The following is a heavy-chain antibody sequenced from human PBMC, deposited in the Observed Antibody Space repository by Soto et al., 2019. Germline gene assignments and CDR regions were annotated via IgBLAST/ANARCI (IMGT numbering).Heavy chain of an antibody. J-gene: IGHJ4*02. CDR1: GGSISSGGYY. CDR3: ARDRGYDSSLGLYY. Sequence: PSETLSLTCTVSGGSISSGGYYWSWIRQHPGKGLEWIGYIYYSGSTYYNPSLKSRVTISVDTSKKQFSLKLSSVTAADTAVYYCARDRGYDSSLGLYYWAQGTLVPVSS. CDR2: IYYSGST. V-gene: IGHV4-31*03. D-gene: IGHD3-22*01.